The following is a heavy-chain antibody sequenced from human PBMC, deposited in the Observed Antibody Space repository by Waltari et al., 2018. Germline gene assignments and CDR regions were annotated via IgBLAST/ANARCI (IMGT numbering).Heavy chain of an antibody. CDR3: ARVRY. CDR2: ISDDGSNK. CDR1: GLTFSSYA. V-gene: IGHV3-30*01. Sequence: QVQLVESGGGVVQPGRSLRLSCAASGLTFSSYAMPWVRQAPGKGLEWLAVISDDGSNKSYAASVKGRFTISRDNSKNTLYLQMNSLRAEDTAVYHCARVRYWGQGTLVTVSS. J-gene: IGHJ4*02.